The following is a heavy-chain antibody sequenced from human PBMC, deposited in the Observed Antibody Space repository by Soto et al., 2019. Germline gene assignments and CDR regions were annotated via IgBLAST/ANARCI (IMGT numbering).Heavy chain of an antibody. CDR3: ARDRVPAANYYYGMDV. D-gene: IGHD2-2*01. J-gene: IGHJ6*02. Sequence: GGSLRLSCAASGFTFSSYAMSWVRQAPGKGLEWVSAISGSGGSTYYADSVKGRFTISRDNSKNTLYLQMNSLRAEDTAVYYCARDRVPAANYYYGMDVWGQGTTVTVSS. V-gene: IGHV3-23*01. CDR1: GFTFSSYA. CDR2: ISGSGGST.